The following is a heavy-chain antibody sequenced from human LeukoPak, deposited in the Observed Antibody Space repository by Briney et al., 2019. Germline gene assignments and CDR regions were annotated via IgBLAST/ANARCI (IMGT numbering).Heavy chain of an antibody. CDR3: ARDLKRGYSSGRYSWGSGSSNDY. J-gene: IGHJ4*02. Sequence: ASVKVSCTASGYTFTSYGISWVRQAPGQGLEWMGWISAYNGSTNYAQKVQGRVTMTTDTSKSTAYMELSSLRADDTAVYYCARDLKRGYSSGRYSWGSGSSNDYWGQGTLVTVSS. CDR1: GYTFTSYG. V-gene: IGHV1-18*01. D-gene: IGHD6-13*01. CDR2: ISAYNGST.